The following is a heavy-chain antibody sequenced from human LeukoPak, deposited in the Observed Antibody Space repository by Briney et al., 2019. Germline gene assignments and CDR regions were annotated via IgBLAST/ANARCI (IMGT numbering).Heavy chain of an antibody. CDR2: ISGSGSTR. CDR1: AFTLNSYV. CDR3: ANVLDY. Sequence: PGGSLRLSSAASAFTLNSYVMSRVRQAPGQGLEWVSYISGSGSTRYYADSVKGRFTISRDNAKNSLYLQMNSLTDEDTAFYYCANVLDYWGQGTLVSVSS. J-gene: IGHJ4*02. D-gene: IGHD3-10*02. V-gene: IGHV3-48*03.